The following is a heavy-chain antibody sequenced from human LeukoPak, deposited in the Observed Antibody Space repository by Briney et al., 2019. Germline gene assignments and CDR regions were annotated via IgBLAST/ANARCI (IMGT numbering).Heavy chain of an antibody. Sequence: GASVKVSCKASGYTFTSYGISWLRQAPGQGLEWMGWISAYNGNTNYAQELQGRVTMTTDTSTSTAYMELRSLRSDDTAVYYCARKYCSGGSCYVDPNYYYYMDVGGKGTTVTVSS. V-gene: IGHV1-18*01. J-gene: IGHJ6*03. CDR1: GYTFTSYG. CDR2: ISAYNGNT. D-gene: IGHD2-15*01. CDR3: ARKYCSGGSCYVDPNYYYYMDV.